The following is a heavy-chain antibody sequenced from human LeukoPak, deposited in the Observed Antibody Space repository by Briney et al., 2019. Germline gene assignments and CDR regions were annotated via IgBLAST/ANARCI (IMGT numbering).Heavy chain of an antibody. V-gene: IGHV4-4*09. CDR1: GGSISSYY. CDR2: IYTSGTT. J-gene: IGHJ4*02. Sequence: PSETLSLTCNVSGGSISSYYWSWIRQPPGKGLEWIGYIYTSGTTNYNPSLKSRVTISVDTSKNQFSLKLSSVTAADTAVYYCARQRIGLRGGYYDSSGYLIVDYWGQGTLVTVSS. CDR3: ARQRIGLRGGYYDSSGYLIVDY. D-gene: IGHD3-22*01.